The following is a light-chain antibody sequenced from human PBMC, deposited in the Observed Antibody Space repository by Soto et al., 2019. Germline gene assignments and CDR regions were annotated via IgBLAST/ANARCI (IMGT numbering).Light chain of an antibody. J-gene: IGKJ5*01. CDR1: QSVSTY. Sequence: EIVLTQSPATLSLSPGERATLSCRASQSVSTYLGWYQQKPGQAPRLLIYDASNRATGIPARFSGSGSGTDFSFTISSLEPEDFAVYYCQQRSNWITFGQGTRLEIK. CDR3: QQRSNWIT. CDR2: DAS. V-gene: IGKV3-11*01.